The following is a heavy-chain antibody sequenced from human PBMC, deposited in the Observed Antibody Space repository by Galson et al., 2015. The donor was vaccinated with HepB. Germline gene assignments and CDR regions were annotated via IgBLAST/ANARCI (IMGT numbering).Heavy chain of an antibody. CDR3: ARGWVAAYNWFDP. D-gene: IGHD2-15*01. CDR1: RGTFSSYA. CDR2: IIPIFGTA. J-gene: IGHJ5*02. Sequence: SCKASRGTFSSYAISWVRQAPGQGLEWMGGIIPIFGTANYAQKFQGRVTITADESTSTAYMELSSLRSEDTAVYYCARGWVAAYNWFDPWGQGTLVTVSS. V-gene: IGHV1-69*01.